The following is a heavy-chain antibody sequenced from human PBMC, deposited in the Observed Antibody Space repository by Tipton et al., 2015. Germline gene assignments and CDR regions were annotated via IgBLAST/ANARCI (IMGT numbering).Heavy chain of an antibody. CDR3: ARGYSRGGIDP. D-gene: IGHD1-26*01. Sequence: TLSLTCTVSGGSISSSNYYWTWIRQRPGKGLEWIGYIYYSGSTYYNPSLKSRLLISEDMSKNQFSLRLSSVTAADTAVYYCARGYSRGGIDPWGQGTLVTVSS. V-gene: IGHV4-31*03. CDR1: GGSISSSNYY. CDR2: IYYSGST. J-gene: IGHJ5*02.